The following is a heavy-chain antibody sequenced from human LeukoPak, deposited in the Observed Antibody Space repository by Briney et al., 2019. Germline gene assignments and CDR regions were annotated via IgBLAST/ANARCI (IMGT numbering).Heavy chain of an antibody. J-gene: IGHJ4*02. CDR1: GFTFSSYA. V-gene: IGHV3-23*01. CDR3: AKGLRITMVRGVIMNSDY. D-gene: IGHD3-10*01. CDR2: ISGSGGST. Sequence: GGSLRLSCAASGFTFSSYAMSWVRQAPGKGLEWVSAISGSGGSTYYADSVKGRFTISRDNSKNTLYLQMNSLRAEDTAVYYCAKGLRITMVRGVIMNSDYWGQGTLGTVS.